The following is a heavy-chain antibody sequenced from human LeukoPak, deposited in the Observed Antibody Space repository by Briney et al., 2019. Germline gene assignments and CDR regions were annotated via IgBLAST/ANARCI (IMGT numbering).Heavy chain of an antibody. Sequence: GGSLRLSCAASGITVSRNHMSWVRQAPGKGLEWVSSISSSSSYIYYADSVKGRFTISRDNAKNSLYLQMNSLRAEDTAVYYCARDDYGDFVFDYWGQGTLVTVSS. J-gene: IGHJ4*02. D-gene: IGHD4-17*01. V-gene: IGHV3-21*01. CDR1: GITVSRNH. CDR3: ARDDYGDFVFDY. CDR2: ISSSSSYI.